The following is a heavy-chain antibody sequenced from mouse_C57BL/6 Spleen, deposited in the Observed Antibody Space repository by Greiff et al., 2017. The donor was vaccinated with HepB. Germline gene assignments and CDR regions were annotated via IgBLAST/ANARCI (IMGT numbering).Heavy chain of an antibody. V-gene: IGHV1-82*01. Sequence: QVQLQQSGPELVKPGASVKISCKASGYAFSSSWMNWVKQRPGKGLEWIGRIYPGDGDTNYNGKFKGKATLTADKSSSTAYMQLSSLTSEDSAVYFCARDPYYYGSRYFDVWGTGTTVTVSS. CDR3: ARDPYYYGSRYFDV. CDR1: GYAFSSSW. CDR2: IYPGDGDT. J-gene: IGHJ1*03. D-gene: IGHD1-1*01.